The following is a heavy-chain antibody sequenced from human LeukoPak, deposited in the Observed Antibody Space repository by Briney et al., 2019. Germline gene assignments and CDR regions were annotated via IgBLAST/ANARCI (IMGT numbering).Heavy chain of an antibody. CDR3: AGDRYSYGRGGFNY. CDR2: INHSGST. D-gene: IGHD5-18*01. Sequence: SETLSLTCAVYGGSFSGYYWSWIRQPPGKGLEWIGEINHSGSTNYNPSLKSRVTISVDTSKNQFSLKLSSVTAADTAVYYCAGDRYSYGRGGFNYWGQGTLVTVSS. V-gene: IGHV4-34*01. J-gene: IGHJ4*02. CDR1: GGSFSGYY.